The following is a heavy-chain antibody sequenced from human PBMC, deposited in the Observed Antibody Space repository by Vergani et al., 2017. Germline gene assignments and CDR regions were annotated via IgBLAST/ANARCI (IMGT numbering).Heavy chain of an antibody. V-gene: IGHV1-69-2*01. CDR3: AREGGYYHSSGYYYDSRAFDI. D-gene: IGHD3-22*01. CDR1: GYTFTDYY. Sequence: EVQLVQSGAEVKKPGATVKISCKVSGYTFTDYYMHWVQQAPGKGLEWMGLVDPEDGETIYAEKFQGRVTITADTSTDTAYMELSRLRSDDTAVYYCAREGGYYHSSGYYYDSRAFDIWGQGTMVTVSS. J-gene: IGHJ3*02. CDR2: VDPEDGET.